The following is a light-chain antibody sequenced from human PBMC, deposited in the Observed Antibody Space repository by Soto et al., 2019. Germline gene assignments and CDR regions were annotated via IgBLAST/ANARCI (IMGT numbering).Light chain of an antibody. V-gene: IGKV1-5*03. CDR1: QSINNY. CDR3: QQYGNLWT. Sequence: DIQLTQSPSTLSASVGDRVTISCRASQSINNYLAWYQQKPGKAPKLLIYKASTLESGVPSTFSGSGSGTEFSLTSSSLQPDDFATYYCQQYGNLWTFGQGTKVEIK. J-gene: IGKJ1*01. CDR2: KAS.